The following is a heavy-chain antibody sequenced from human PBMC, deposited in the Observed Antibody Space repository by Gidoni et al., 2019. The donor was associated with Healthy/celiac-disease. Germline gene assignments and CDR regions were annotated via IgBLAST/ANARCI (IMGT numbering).Heavy chain of an antibody. J-gene: IGHJ4*02. CDR3: ARGASGDGVFDY. CDR1: GGSFSGYY. Sequence: QVQLQQWGAGLLKPSETLSLTCAVYGGSFSGYYWSWIRQPPGKGLEWIGEINHSGSTNYNPSLKSRVTISVDTSKNQFSLKLSSVTAADTAVYYCARGASGDGVFDYWGQGTLVTVSS. V-gene: IGHV4-34*01. D-gene: IGHD7-27*01. CDR2: INHSGST.